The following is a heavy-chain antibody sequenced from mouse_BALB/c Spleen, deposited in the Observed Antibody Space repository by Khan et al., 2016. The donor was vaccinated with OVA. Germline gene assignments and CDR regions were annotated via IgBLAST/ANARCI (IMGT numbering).Heavy chain of an antibody. CDR3: ARYSNFDY. V-gene: IGHV5-17*02. CDR2: ISSGSSTI. Sequence: EVELVESGGGLVQPGGSRKLSCAASGFTFSRFGMHWVRQAPEKGLEWVAYISSGSSTIYYVDTVKGRFTISRDNPKNTLFLQMTSLRSEDTAMYYCARYSNFDYWGQGTTLTVSS. CDR1: GFTFSRFG. J-gene: IGHJ2*01.